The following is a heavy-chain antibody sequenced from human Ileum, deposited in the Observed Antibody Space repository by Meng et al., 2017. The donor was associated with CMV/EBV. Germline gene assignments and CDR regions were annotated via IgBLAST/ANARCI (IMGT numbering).Heavy chain of an antibody. V-gene: IGHV3-30-3*01. J-gene: IGHJ4*02. Sequence: CAVSGFTFSSYGMHWVRQSPGKGLEWVAVLSYDGNDKYYADSVKGRFTISRDNSKNTLFLQMSNLRDEDTAVYYCTRDGLIVAPLDYWGQGTLVTVSS. CDR1: GFTFSSYG. D-gene: IGHD3-22*01. CDR3: TRDGLIVAPLDY. CDR2: LSYDGNDK.